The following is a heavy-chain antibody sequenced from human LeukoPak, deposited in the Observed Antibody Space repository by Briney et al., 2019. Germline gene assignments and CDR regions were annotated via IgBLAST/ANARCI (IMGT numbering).Heavy chain of an antibody. J-gene: IGHJ4*02. CDR1: GFTFSSYG. CDR3: AKDRSSSWDPFDY. V-gene: IGHV3-30*18. D-gene: IGHD6-13*01. CDR2: ISYDGSNK. Sequence: GGSLRLSCAASGFTFSSYGMHWVRQAPGKGLEWVAVISYDGSNKYYADSVKGRFTISRDNSKNTLYLQMNSLRADDTAVYYCAKDRSSSWDPFDYWGQGTLVTVSA.